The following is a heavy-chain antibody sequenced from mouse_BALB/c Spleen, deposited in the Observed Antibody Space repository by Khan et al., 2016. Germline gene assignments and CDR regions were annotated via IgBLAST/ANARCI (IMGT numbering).Heavy chain of an antibody. Sequence: EVQLQESGPSLVKPSQTLSLTCSVTGDSITSGYWNWIRKFPGNKFEYMGYISYSGQTYYNPSLKSRISITRDTSTNQYSLQLNSVTTEDTATYYCGRYDSRTYVRGMDYWGQGTSVTVSS. CDR2: ISYSGQT. V-gene: IGHV3-8*02. J-gene: IGHJ4*01. CDR1: GDSITSGY. D-gene: IGHD1-1*01. CDR3: GRYDSRTYVRGMDY.